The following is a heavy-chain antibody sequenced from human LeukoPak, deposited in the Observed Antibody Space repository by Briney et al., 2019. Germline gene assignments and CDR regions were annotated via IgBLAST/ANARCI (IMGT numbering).Heavy chain of an antibody. CDR3: ARRQDGHDY. J-gene: IGHJ4*02. Sequence: SETLSLTCTVSGNSIANTFYYWSWLRQPAGKGLEWIGRIYTTGSTDYNPSLKSRVTIALDTSRNQFSLKLSSVTAADTAVYYCARRQDGHDYWGQGTLVTVSS. CDR2: IYTTGST. CDR1: GNSIANTFYY. V-gene: IGHV4-61*02.